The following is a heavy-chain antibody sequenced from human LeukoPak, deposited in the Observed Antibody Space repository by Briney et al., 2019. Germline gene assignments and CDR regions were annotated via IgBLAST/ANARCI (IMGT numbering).Heavy chain of an antibody. D-gene: IGHD2-15*01. Sequence: GGSLRLSCAASGFIFSNFWMSWVRQAPGKGLEWVANIKQDGNEKYYVDSVKGRFTISRDNSKNTLFLQMNSLTAEDTAIYSCARPRLEYCSGGSCFDAFDIWGQGTMVTVSS. CDR3: ARPRLEYCSGGSCFDAFDI. V-gene: IGHV3-7*03. CDR2: IKQDGNEK. CDR1: GFIFSNFW. J-gene: IGHJ3*02.